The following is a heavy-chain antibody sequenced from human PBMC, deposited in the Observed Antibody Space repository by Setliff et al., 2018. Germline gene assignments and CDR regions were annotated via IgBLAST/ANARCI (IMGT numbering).Heavy chain of an antibody. CDR3: ARDKLRFLENWFDP. CDR1: GYTFTVYT. CDR2: INTYTGNP. J-gene: IGHJ5*02. V-gene: IGHV7-4-1*02. Sequence: ASVKVSCKVSGYTFTVYTMNWVRQAPGQGLEWMGWINTYTGNPTYAQGFTGRFVFSLDTSVSTAYLQISSLKAEDTAVYYCARDKLRFLENWFDPWGQGTLVTVSS. D-gene: IGHD3-3*01.